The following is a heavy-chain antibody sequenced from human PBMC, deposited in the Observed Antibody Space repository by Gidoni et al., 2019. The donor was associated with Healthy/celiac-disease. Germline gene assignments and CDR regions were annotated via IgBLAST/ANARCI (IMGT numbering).Heavy chain of an antibody. V-gene: IGHV1-69*06. CDR2: IIPIFGTA. J-gene: IGHJ4*02. D-gene: IGHD2-2*01. CDR3: ARVGCSSTSCYQNFDY. CDR1: GGTFSSSA. Sequence: QVQLVQSGAEVTKPGSSVKVSCKASGGTFSSSAISWLRQAPGQGLEWMGGIIPIFGTANYAQKFQGRVTITADKSTSTAYMELSSLRSEDTAVYYCARVGCSSTSCYQNFDYWGQGTLVTVSS.